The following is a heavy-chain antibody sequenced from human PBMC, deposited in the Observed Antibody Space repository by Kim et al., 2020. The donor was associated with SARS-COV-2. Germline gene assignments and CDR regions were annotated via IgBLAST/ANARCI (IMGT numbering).Heavy chain of an antibody. CDR2: NS. Sequence: NSKSQQKFQGGVPITRDTSAKTVYIDLRSLRSEDTAVYYCAREQGGGFDIWGQGTMVTVSS. CDR3: AREQGGGFDI. J-gene: IGHJ3*02. V-gene: IGHV1-3*01. D-gene: IGHD2-15*01.